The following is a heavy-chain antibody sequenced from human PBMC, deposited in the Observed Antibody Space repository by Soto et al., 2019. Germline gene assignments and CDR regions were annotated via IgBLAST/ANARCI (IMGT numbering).Heavy chain of an antibody. J-gene: IGHJ5*01. CDR1: GDTFASVA. V-gene: IGHV1-69*06. CDR2: IKPITGTA. D-gene: IGHD3-3*01. Sequence: QVQLVQSGAEVTKAGSSVKVSCKSSGDTFASVAVSWMRQAPGQRLEWMGGIKPITGTANYVRHFQGRLPSFLDISTSKVYMQRNRLTFEDTAVYYWETPIEGVRFMDRLLLDSWGHVNLIAVSS. CDR3: ETPIEGVRFMDRLLLDS.